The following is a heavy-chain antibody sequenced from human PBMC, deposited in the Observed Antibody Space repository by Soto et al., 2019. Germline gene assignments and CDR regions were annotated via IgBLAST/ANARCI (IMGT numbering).Heavy chain of an antibody. CDR2: IYYSGST. CDR1: GGSISSYY. D-gene: IGHD2-21*01. CDR3: ARGSDGVVVEY. J-gene: IGHJ4*02. Sequence: PSQTLSLTCTVSGGSISSYYWSWIRQPPGKGLEWIGYIYYSGSTNYNPSLKSRVSISVDTSKNQFSLKLSSVTAADTAVYYCARGSDGVVVEYWGKRTMVIVSS. V-gene: IGHV4-59*01.